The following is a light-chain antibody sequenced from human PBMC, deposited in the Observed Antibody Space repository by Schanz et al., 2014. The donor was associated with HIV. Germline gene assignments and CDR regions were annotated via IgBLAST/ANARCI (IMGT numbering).Light chain of an antibody. CDR2: AAS. J-gene: IGKJ4*01. CDR3: QQAYDPPFT. CDR1: QSISNY. V-gene: IGKV1-39*01. Sequence: DIQMTQSPSPLSASVGDRVTITCRAGQSISNYLNWYQQKPGKAPKLLIYAASSLQSGVPSRFSGSGSGTDFTLTITSVQPEDFATYYCQQAYDPPFTFGGGTKVE.